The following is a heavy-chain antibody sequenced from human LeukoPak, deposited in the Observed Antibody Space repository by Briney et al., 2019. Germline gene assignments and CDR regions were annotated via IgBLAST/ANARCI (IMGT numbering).Heavy chain of an antibody. CDR2: IYYTGTT. J-gene: IGHJ5*02. V-gene: IGHV4-31*02. CDR3: ARLRYFDWSEFDP. D-gene: IGHD3-9*01. CDR1: GFTPSGYW. Sequence: LRLSCAASGFTPSGYWMSWIRQHPGKGLEWIGCIYYTGTTYYNTSLQSRVTISVDTSKNQISLKLSSVTAADTAVYYCARLRYFDWSEFDPWGQGTLVTVSS.